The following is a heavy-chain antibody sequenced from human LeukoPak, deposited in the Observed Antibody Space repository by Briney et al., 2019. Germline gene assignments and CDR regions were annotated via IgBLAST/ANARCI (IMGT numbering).Heavy chain of an antibody. Sequence: GGSLRLSCAASGFTFSSDGMSWVRQAPGKGLEWVSSITGSGGTTYYADSVKGRFTISRDNSKNTLYLQMNSLRAEDTAVYYCAKASGYSSSWWSFDYWGQGTLVTVSS. J-gene: IGHJ4*02. CDR1: GFTFSSDG. CDR3: AKASGYSSSWWSFDY. D-gene: IGHD6-13*01. CDR2: ITGSGGTT. V-gene: IGHV3-23*01.